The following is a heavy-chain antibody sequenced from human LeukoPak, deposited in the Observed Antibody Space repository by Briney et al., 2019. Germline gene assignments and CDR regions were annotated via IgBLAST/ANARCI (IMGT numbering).Heavy chain of an antibody. V-gene: IGHV1-2*02. J-gene: IGHJ4*02. CDR2: INPNSGGT. Sequence: ASVKVSCKTSGYTFTGYFLNWVRQAPGQGLEWMGWINPNSGGTNYAQKFQGRVTMTRDTSISTAYMELSGLRSDDTAVYYCARGGGSGYDYDYWGQGTLVTVSS. CDR1: GYTFTGYF. D-gene: IGHD5-12*01. CDR3: ARGGGSGYDYDY.